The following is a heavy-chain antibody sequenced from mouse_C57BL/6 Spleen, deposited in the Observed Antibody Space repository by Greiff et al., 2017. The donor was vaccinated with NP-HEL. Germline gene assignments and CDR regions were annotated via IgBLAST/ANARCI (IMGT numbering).Heavy chain of an antibody. CDR3: ARFYYDYDVNFDY. V-gene: IGHV1-22*01. D-gene: IGHD2-4*01. CDR2: INPNNGGT. CDR1: GYTFTDYN. Sequence: VQLKESGPELVKPGASVKMSCKASGYTFTDYNMHWVKQSHGKSLEWIGYINPNNGGTSYNQKFKGKATLTVNKSSSTAYMELRSLTSEDSAVYYCARFYYDYDVNFDYWGQGTTLTVSS. J-gene: IGHJ2*01.